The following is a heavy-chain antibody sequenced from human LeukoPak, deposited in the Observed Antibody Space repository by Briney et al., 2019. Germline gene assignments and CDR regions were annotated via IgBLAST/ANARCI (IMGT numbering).Heavy chain of an antibody. J-gene: IGHJ3*02. D-gene: IGHD1-26*01. CDR2: ISSSSSTI. Sequence: GGSLRLSCAASGFTFSSYSMNWVRQAPGKGLEWVSYISSSSSTIYYADSVKGRLTISRDNAKNSLYLQMNSLRAEDTAVYYCARDQIGSYDAFDIWGQGTMVTVSS. CDR3: ARDQIGSYDAFDI. V-gene: IGHV3-48*01. CDR1: GFTFSSYS.